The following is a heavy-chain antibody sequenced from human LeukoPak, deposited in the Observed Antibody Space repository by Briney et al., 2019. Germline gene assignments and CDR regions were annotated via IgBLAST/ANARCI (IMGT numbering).Heavy chain of an antibody. CDR1: GFTFSSYA. J-gene: IGHJ4*02. CDR3: ARGVDGYNWDY. V-gene: IGHV3-30-3*01. Sequence: GGSLRLSCAASGFTFSSYAKHWVRQAPGKGLEWVAVISYDGSNKYYADSEKGRFTISRDNSKNTLSLQKNSLRAEDSAVFYCARGVDGYNWDYWGQGTLVSVSS. D-gene: IGHD5-24*01. CDR2: ISYDGSNK.